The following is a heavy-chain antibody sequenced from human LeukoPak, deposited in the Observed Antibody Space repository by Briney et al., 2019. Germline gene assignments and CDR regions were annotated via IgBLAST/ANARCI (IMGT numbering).Heavy chain of an antibody. V-gene: IGHV3-15*01. Sequence: GGSLRLSCAASGFTFSNAWMSWVRQAPGKGLEWVGRIKRKSDGETRDYGAPVKGRFSISRDDSRSTLYLQMNSLKTDDTAVYYCTKGIVGASTDWLDPWGQGTLVTVSS. CDR3: TKGIVGASTDWLDP. CDR2: IKRKSDGETR. CDR1: GFTFSNAW. D-gene: IGHD1-26*01. J-gene: IGHJ5*02.